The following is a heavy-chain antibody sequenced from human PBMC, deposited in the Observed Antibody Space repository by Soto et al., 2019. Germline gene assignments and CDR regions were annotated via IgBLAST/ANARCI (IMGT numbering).Heavy chain of an antibody. D-gene: IGHD5-18*01. Sequence: PSETLSLTCTVSGGSISSYYWSWIRQPPGKGLEWIGYIYYSGSTTYNPPLKSRVTISVDTSKNQFSLKLSSVTSADTAVYYCARRYGYYFDYWGQGTLVTVSS. V-gene: IGHV4-59*08. CDR3: ARRYGYYFDY. CDR2: IYYSGST. J-gene: IGHJ4*02. CDR1: GGSISSYY.